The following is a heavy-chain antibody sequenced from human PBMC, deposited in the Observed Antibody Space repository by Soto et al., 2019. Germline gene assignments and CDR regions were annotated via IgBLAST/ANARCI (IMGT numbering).Heavy chain of an antibody. CDR1: GFTFSSYA. D-gene: IGHD2-15*01. Sequence: PGGSLRLSCAASGFTFSSYAMSWVRQAPGKGLEWVSAISGSGGSTYYADSVKGRFTISRDNSKNTLYLQMNSLRAEDTAVYYCARGSKRMIVVVVAAIVANWFDPWGQGTLVTAPQ. CDR3: ARGSKRMIVVVVAAIVANWFDP. V-gene: IGHV3-23*01. J-gene: IGHJ5*02. CDR2: ISGSGGST.